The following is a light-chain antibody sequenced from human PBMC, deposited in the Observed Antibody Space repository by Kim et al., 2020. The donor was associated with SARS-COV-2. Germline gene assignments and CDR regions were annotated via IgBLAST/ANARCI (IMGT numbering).Light chain of an antibody. V-gene: IGKV3-20*01. Sequence: EIVLTQSPGTLSLSPGETATFSCRASESVDSSKLAWYQQKPGQAPRLLLFGASSRATGIPDRFSGSGSGTDYTLTISRLEPEDFAVYYCQQFGGTPPITFGQGTRLEIK. J-gene: IGKJ5*01. CDR3: QQFGGTPPIT. CDR2: GAS. CDR1: ESVDSSK.